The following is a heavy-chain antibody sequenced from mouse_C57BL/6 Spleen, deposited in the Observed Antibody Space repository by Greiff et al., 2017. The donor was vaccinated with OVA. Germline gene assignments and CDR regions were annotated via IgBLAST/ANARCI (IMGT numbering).Heavy chain of an antibody. J-gene: IGHJ4*01. CDR1: GFSLTSYG. CDR2: IWRGGST. D-gene: IGHD2-2*01. Sequence: QVQLQQSGPGLVQPSQSLSITCTVSGFSLTSYGVHWVRQSPGKGLEWLGVIWRGGSTDYNAAFMSRLSITQDNSKSQVFFKMNSLQADDTAIYYCAITGSLYYAMDYWGQGTSVTVSS. V-gene: IGHV2-5*01. CDR3: AITGSLYYAMDY.